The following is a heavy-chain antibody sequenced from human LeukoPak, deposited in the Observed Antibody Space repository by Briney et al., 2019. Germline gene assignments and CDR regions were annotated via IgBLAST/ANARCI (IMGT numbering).Heavy chain of an antibody. Sequence: PSETLSLTCTVSGGSISSSSYYWGWIRQPPGKGLEWIGSIYYSGSTYYNPSLKSRVTISVDASKNQFSLRLSSVTAADTAVYYCARTPIYYFDNSGYYNWGQGTLVTVSS. CDR3: ARTPIYYFDNSGYYN. D-gene: IGHD3-22*01. CDR2: IYYSGST. V-gene: IGHV4-39*07. J-gene: IGHJ4*02. CDR1: GGSISSSSYY.